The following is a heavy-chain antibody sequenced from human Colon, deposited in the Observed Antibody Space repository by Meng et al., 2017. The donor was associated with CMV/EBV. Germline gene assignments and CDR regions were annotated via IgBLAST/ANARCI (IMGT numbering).Heavy chain of an antibody. CDR3: ARLNGGNSGDWFDP. D-gene: IGHD4-23*01. J-gene: IGHJ5*02. V-gene: IGHV1-18*01. Sequence: ASWGLTGVGQAPGQGLEWLGWISAYNGNTNYAQIVQGRVTMTTDPSTTTAYMELTDLRSDDTVVYYCARLNGGNSGDWFDPWGQGTLVTVSS. CDR1: ASWG. CDR2: ISAYNGNT.